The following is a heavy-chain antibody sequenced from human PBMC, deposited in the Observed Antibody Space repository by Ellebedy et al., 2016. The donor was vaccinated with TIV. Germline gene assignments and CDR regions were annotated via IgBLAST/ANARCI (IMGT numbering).Heavy chain of an antibody. Sequence: GESLKISCAAPGFTLSSYTMNWVRQAPGKGLEWVSSISTSSSSYIHYADSVKGRFIISRDNAKNSLYLQMNSLRDEDTAVYYCVRDSSWAFDIWGQGTLVTVSS. V-gene: IGHV3-21*01. CDR2: ISTSSSSYI. CDR1: GFTLSSYT. D-gene: IGHD6-13*01. CDR3: VRDSSWAFDI. J-gene: IGHJ3*02.